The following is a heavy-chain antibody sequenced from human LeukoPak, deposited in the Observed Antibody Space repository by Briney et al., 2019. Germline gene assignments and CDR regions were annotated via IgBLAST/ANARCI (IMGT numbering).Heavy chain of an antibody. V-gene: IGHV7-4-1*02. D-gene: IGHD2-2*01. CDR3: ARGIVPARYPFYYYYGMDV. Sequence: AASVKVSCTASGYTFTSYAMNWVRQAPGQGLEWMGWINTSTGNPTYAQGFTGRFVFSLDTSVSTAYLQISSLKAEDTAVYYCARGIVPARYPFYYYYGMDVWGQGTTVTVSS. CDR1: GYTFTSYA. J-gene: IGHJ6*02. CDR2: INTSTGNP.